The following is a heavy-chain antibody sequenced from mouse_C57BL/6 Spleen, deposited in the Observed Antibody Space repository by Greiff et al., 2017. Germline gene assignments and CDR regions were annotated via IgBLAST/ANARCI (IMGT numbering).Heavy chain of an antibody. V-gene: IGHV1-78*01. J-gene: IGHJ2*01. CDR1: GYTFTDHT. CDR3: ARFDDSSGYVFAY. CDR2: IYPRDGST. Sequence: QVQLQQSDAELVKPGASVKISCKVSGYTFTDHTIHWMKQRPEQGLEWIGYIYPRDGSTKYNEKFKGKATLTADKSSSTAYMQLNSLPSEDSSVYFCARFDDSSGYVFAYWGQGTPLTVSS. D-gene: IGHD3-2*02.